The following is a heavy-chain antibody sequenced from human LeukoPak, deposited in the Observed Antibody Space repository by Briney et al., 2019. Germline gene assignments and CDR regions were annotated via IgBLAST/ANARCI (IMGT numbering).Heavy chain of an antibody. CDR3: ARPTQPVVPAADDQDYYYYMDV. CDR1: GGSISSSSYY. J-gene: IGHJ6*03. Sequence: SETLSLTCTVSGGSISSSSYYWGWIRQPPGKGLEWIGSIYYSGSTYYNPSLKSRVTISVDTSKNQFSLKLSSVTAADTAVYYCARPTQPVVPAADDQDYYYYMDVWGKGTTVTVSS. V-gene: IGHV4-39*01. D-gene: IGHD2-2*01. CDR2: IYYSGST.